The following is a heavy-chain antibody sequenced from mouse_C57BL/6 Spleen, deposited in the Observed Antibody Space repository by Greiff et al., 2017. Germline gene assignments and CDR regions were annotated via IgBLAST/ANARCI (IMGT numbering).Heavy chain of an antibody. V-gene: IGHV5-17*01. Sequence: EVKVVESGGGLVKPGGSLKLSCAASGFTFSDYGMHWVRQAPEKGLEWVAYISSGSSTIYYADTLKGRFTISRDNAKNTLFLQMTSLRSEDTAMYYCAMDLLPSYYAMDYWGQGTSVTVSS. CDR1: GFTFSDYG. CDR2: ISSGSSTI. J-gene: IGHJ4*01. CDR3: AMDLLPSYYAMDY. D-gene: IGHD2-10*01.